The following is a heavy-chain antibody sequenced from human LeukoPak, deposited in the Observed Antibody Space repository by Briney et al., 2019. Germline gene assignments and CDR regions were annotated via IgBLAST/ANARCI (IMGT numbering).Heavy chain of an antibody. V-gene: IGHV1-24*01. CDR2: FDPEDGET. D-gene: IGHD6-19*01. CDR3: ATDRGYSSQYFDY. Sequence: ASVKVSCKASGYTFTSYYMHWVRQAPGQGLEWMGGFDPEDGETIYAQKFQGRVTMTEDTSIDTAYMELSSLRSEDTAVYYCATDRGYSSQYFDYWGQGTLVTVSS. J-gene: IGHJ4*02. CDR1: GYTFTSYY.